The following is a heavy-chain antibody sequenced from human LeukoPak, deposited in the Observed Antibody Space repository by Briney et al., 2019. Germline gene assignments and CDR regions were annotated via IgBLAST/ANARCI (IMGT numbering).Heavy chain of an antibody. CDR2: FDPEDGET. J-gene: IGHJ6*03. Sequence: ASVKVSCKVSGYTLTELSMHWVRQAPGKGLEWMGGFDPEDGETIYAQKFQGRVTMTEDTSTDTAYMELSSLTSDDSAVYYCARGLQYQLFKALRYYYMDVWGEGTTVTVSS. CDR1: GYTLTELS. V-gene: IGHV1-24*01. D-gene: IGHD2-2*01. CDR3: ARGLQYQLFKALRYYYMDV.